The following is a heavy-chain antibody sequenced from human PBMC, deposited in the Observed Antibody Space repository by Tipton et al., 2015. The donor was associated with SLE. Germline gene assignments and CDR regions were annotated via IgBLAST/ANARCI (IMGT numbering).Heavy chain of an antibody. J-gene: IGHJ4*02. D-gene: IGHD3-10*01. V-gene: IGHV1-46*01. CDR1: GNTFTKYY. Sequence: QSGAEVKKPGASVKVSCKASGNTFTKYYIHWVRQAPGQGLEWMGIINPSGGNRTYAQNFRGRLTMTRDTSTSTVYMELSSLRSEDTAVYYCARCPAGGSGSLIADSWGQGTLLTVSS. CDR3: ARCPAGGSGSLIADS. CDR2: INPSGGNR.